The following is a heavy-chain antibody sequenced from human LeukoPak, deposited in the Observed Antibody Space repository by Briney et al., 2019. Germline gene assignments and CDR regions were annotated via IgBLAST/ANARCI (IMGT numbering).Heavy chain of an antibody. J-gene: IGHJ5*02. CDR2: IYYSGST. V-gene: IGHV4-59*08. D-gene: IGHD3-22*01. Sequence: PSETLSLTCTVSGGSISSYYWSWIRQPPGKGLEWIGHIYYSGSTYYNPSLKSRVTISVDTSKNQFSLKLSSVTAADTAVYYCARDEYYYDSSGYQRYNWFDPWGQGTLVTVSS. CDR1: GGSISSYY. CDR3: ARDEYYYDSSGYQRYNWFDP.